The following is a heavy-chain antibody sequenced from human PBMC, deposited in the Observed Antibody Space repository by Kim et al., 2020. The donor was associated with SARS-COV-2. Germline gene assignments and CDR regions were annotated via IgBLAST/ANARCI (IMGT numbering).Heavy chain of an antibody. Sequence: AQGFTGRFVFSLDTSVSTAYLQISSLKAEDTAVYYCARSQRRYYYYGMDVWGQGTTVTVSS. CDR3: ARSQRRYYYYGMDV. V-gene: IGHV7-4-1*02. J-gene: IGHJ6*02. D-gene: IGHD5-18*01.